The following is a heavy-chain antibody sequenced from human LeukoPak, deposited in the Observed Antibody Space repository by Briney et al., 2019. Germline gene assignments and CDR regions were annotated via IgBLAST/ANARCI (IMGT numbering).Heavy chain of an antibody. Sequence: SETLSLTCTVSGGSISSGSYYWNWIRQPAGKGLEWIGRIYTSGSTNYNPSLKSRVTISVDTSKNQFSLKLRSVTAADTAVYYCARENGYKYDYWGQGTLVTVSS. D-gene: IGHD5-24*01. CDR3: ARENGYKYDY. V-gene: IGHV4-61*02. CDR1: GGSISSGSYY. J-gene: IGHJ4*02. CDR2: IYTSGST.